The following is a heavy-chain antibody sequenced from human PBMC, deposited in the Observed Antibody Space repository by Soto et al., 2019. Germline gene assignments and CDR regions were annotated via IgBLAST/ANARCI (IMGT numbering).Heavy chain of an antibody. CDR1: GGSISSSSYY. J-gene: IGHJ6*02. CDR3: AMTYYYDSSGYYWDYYYYGMDV. V-gene: IGHV4-39*01. D-gene: IGHD3-22*01. CDR2: IYYSGST. Sequence: QLQLQESGPGLVKPSETLSLTCTVSGGSISSSSYYWGWIRQPPGKGLEWIGSIYYSGSTYYNPSLKSRVTISVDTSKNQFSLKLSSVTAADTAVYYCAMTYYYDSSGYYWDYYYYGMDVWGQGTTVTVSS.